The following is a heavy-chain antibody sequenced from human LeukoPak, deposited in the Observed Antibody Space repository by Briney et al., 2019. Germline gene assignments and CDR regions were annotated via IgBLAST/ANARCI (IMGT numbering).Heavy chain of an antibody. V-gene: IGHV1-2*02. D-gene: IGHD6-19*01. CDR3: ARDQDTSGWYFYY. J-gene: IGHJ4*02. Sequence: ASVKVSCKASGYTFTGYYMHWVRQAPGQGLEWMGWINPNSGGTNYAQKFQGRVTMTRDTSISTAYMELSRLRSDDTAVYYCARDQDTSGWYFYYWGQGTLVTVSS. CDR2: INPNSGGT. CDR1: GYTFTGYY.